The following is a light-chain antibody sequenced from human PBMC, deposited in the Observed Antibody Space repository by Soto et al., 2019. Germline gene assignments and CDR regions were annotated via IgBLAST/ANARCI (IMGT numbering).Light chain of an antibody. CDR3: QRRSNWPPSIT. Sequence: EIVMTQSPASLSVSPGERATLAVMASQSVSSNVAWYQQKPGQAPRLLIYDASTRATGIPGRFSGSGSGTEFTLTISSLQSEDFAVYYCQRRSNWPPSITFGQGTRLEIK. CDR2: DAS. CDR1: QSVSSN. J-gene: IGKJ5*01. V-gene: IGKV3-15*01.